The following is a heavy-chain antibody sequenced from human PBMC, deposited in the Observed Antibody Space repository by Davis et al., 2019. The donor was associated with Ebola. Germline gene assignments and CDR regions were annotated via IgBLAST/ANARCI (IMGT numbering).Heavy chain of an antibody. CDR2: IYYSGST. CDR3: ARHLRERVAGPGVVDY. CDR1: GGSISSSSYY. Sequence: PSETLSLTCTVSGGSISSSSYYWGWIRQPPGKGLEWIGSIYYSGSTYYNPSLKSRVTISVDTSKNQFSLKLSSVTAADTAVYYCARHLRERVAGPGVVDYWGQGTLVTVSS. D-gene: IGHD6-19*01. V-gene: IGHV4-39*01. J-gene: IGHJ4*02.